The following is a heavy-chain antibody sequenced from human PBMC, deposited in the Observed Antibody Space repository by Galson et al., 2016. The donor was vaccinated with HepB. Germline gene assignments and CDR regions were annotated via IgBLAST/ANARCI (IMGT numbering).Heavy chain of an antibody. J-gene: IGHJ6*03. CDR3: ARDFLTYCSSTSCQNYYYYYMDV. V-gene: IGHV3-30-3*01. Sequence: SLRLSCAASGFSFSKYAMHWVRQAPGKGLEWVALISYDGSTYHYADSVKGRFPISRDNSKNTLFLQMNSLRAEDTAVYYCARDFLTYCSSTSCQNYYYYYMDVWGKGTTVTVSS. CDR1: GFSFSKYA. CDR2: ISYDGSTY. D-gene: IGHD2-2*01.